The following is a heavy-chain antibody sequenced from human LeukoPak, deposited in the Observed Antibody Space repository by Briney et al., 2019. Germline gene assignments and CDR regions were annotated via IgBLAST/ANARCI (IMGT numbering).Heavy chain of an antibody. Sequence: GGSLRLSCAASGFTFSSYGMHWVRQAPGKGLEWVAVISYDGSNKYYADSVKGRFTISRDNAKNSLYLQMNSLRAEDTAVYYCARDLSQPRGFDPWGQGTLVTVSS. CDR1: GFTFSSYG. D-gene: IGHD2-2*01. CDR2: ISYDGSNK. V-gene: IGHV3-30*03. CDR3: ARDLSQPRGFDP. J-gene: IGHJ5*02.